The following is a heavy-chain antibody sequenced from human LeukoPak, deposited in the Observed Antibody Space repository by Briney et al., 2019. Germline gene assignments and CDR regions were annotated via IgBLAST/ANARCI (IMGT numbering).Heavy chain of an antibody. V-gene: IGHV4-59*01. CDR1: GGSISSYY. CDR2: IYSSGST. CDR3: ARSGGYSSPQNY. J-gene: IGHJ4*02. Sequence: SETLSLTCSVSGGSISSYYWSWIRQPPGKGLEWIGYIYSSGSTNYNSSLKSRVTISVDTSKNQFSLKLSSVTAADTAVYYCARSGGYSSPQNYWGQGTLVTVSS. D-gene: IGHD6-19*01.